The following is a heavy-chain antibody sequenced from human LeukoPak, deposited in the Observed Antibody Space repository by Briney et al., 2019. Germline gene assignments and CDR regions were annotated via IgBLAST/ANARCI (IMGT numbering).Heavy chain of an antibody. CDR1: GYTFTGYY. CDR3: ARAFFNGGFDY. J-gene: IGHJ4*02. D-gene: IGHD3-3*02. V-gene: IGHV1-2*02. CDR2: INPNSGGT. Sequence: ASVRVSCKASGYTFTGYYVHWLRQAPGQGLTWMGWINPNSGGTDYAQQYKGRITLTRDTSISTVYMELSSLTSDDSAVYFCARAFFNGGFDYWGQGTLVTVSS.